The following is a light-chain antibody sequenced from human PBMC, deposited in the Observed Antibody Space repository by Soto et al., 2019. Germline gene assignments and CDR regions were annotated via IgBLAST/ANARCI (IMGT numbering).Light chain of an antibody. CDR1: SSDVGGYNY. V-gene: IGLV2-8*01. CDR3: SSYGGSNTVV. CDR2: EVS. J-gene: IGLJ2*01. Sequence: QSALTQPPSASGSPGQSVTISCTGSSSDVGGYNYVSWYQQHPGKAPKLMFYEVSKRPSGVPDRLSGSKSGNTASLTVSGLQAEDEADYYCSSYGGSNTVVFGGGTQLTVL.